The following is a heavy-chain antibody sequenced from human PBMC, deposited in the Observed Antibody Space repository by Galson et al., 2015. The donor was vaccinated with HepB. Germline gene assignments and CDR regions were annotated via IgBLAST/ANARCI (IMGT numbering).Heavy chain of an antibody. CDR3: ARQRKKGCELLQRSDYFDY. V-gene: IGHV3-48*02. D-gene: IGHD1-26*01. Sequence: SLRLSCAASGFTFSSYSMNWVRQAPGKGLEWVSSISSSSSTIYYADSVRGRFTISRDNAKNSLYLQMNSLRDEDTAVYYCARQRKKGCELLQRSDYFDYWVQGTLDTISS. J-gene: IGHJ4*02. CDR2: ISSSSSTI. CDR1: GFTFSSYS.